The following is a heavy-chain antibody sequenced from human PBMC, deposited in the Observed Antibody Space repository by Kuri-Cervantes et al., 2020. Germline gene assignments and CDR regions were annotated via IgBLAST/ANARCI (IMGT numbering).Heavy chain of an antibody. D-gene: IGHD2-2*01. Sequence: ASVKVSCKASGYTFTGYYMHWVRQAPGQGLEWIGWINPNSGGTNYAQKFQGRVTMTRDTSISTAYMELSSLRSDDTAVYYCARLLRSTIVVVPATLPRAFDIWGQGTMVTVSS. V-gene: IGHV1-2*02. J-gene: IGHJ3*02. CDR2: INPNSGGT. CDR3: ARLLRSTIVVVPATLPRAFDI. CDR1: GYTFTGYY.